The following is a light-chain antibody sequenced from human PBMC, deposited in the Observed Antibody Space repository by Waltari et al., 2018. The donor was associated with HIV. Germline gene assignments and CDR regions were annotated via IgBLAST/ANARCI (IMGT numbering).Light chain of an antibody. CDR1: SLRSYY. CDR3: NSRDSSGKHHWV. CDR2: NNN. V-gene: IGLV3-19*01. Sequence: SSELTQDPAVSVALGQTVRITCQGDSLRSYYASWYQQKPGQAPVLVIYNNNNRPSGIPDRFSGSSSGNTASLTITGAQAEDEADDYCNSRDSSGKHHWVFGGGTKLTVL. J-gene: IGLJ3*02.